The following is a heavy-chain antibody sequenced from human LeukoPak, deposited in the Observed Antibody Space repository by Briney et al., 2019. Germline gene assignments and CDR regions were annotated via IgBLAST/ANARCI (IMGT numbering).Heavy chain of an antibody. Sequence: GGSLRLSCAASGFTFSNYAMTWVRQAPGKGLEWVSYISSYSSTIYYADSVKGRFTISRDNAKNSLYLQMNSLRAEDTAVYYCAMDPGDYVRSYWGQGTLVTVSS. CDR3: AMDPGDYVRSY. J-gene: IGHJ4*02. CDR2: ISSYSSTI. V-gene: IGHV3-48*04. D-gene: IGHD4-17*01. CDR1: GFTFSNYA.